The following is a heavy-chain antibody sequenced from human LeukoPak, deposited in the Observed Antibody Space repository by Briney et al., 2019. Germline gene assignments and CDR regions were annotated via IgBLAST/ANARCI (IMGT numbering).Heavy chain of an antibody. Sequence: GGSLRLSCAASGFSFSSYSMHWVRQAPGKGLEWVSSISGRSDGPYYADSVKGRFTTSRDNSKSTMYLQIDNVRAEDAAVYYCAKDPLNYGGHYFDNWGRGTRVTVSS. D-gene: IGHD4-23*01. CDR1: GFSFSSYS. V-gene: IGHV3-23*01. CDR3: AKDPLNYGGHYFDN. J-gene: IGHJ4*02. CDR2: ISGRSDGP.